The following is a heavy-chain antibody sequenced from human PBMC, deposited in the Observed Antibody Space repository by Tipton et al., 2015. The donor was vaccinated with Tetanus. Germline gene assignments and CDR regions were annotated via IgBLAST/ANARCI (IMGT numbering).Heavy chain of an antibody. CDR2: IYRRETT. CDR1: GDSIGRTSPY. CDR3: ARGSAQYYNDHSLTY. D-gene: IGHD5-24*01. J-gene: IGHJ4*02. V-gene: IGHV4-39*07. Sequence: TLSLTCTVSGDSIGRTSPYWGWIRQPPGKDLEWIGSIYRRETTYYNPSLKSRVTVSIDMSKNQFSLKLSSVTAADTAVYYCARGSAQYYNDHSLTYWGQGTLVTVSS.